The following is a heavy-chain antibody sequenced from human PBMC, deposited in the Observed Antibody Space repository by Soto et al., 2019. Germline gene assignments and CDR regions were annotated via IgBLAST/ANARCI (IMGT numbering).Heavy chain of an antibody. CDR3: AIARVADSSLDH. D-gene: IGHD3-3*01. CDR1: GFTFSDFG. Sequence: PGGSLRLSWEVSGFTFSDFGLDWVRQAPGKGLEWVAIISHDGSKRFYADSVKGRFTISRDNSKNTLYLQMNSPRADDTAVYYCAIARVADSSLDHWGQGILVTVSS. J-gene: IGHJ4*01. CDR2: ISHDGSKR. V-gene: IGHV3-30*03.